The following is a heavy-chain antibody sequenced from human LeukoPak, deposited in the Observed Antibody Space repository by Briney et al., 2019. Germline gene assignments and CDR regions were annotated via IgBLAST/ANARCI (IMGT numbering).Heavy chain of an antibody. J-gene: IGHJ3*02. Sequence: GGSLRLSCAASELIVSGNYMSWVRQAPGKGLQWVSVIYPGGNIYYADSVKGRFNISRDNSKNTLSLQMNSLTADDTAVYYCVRGPRYYDDSGFHYGVFDMWGQGTLVTVSS. V-gene: IGHV3-53*01. D-gene: IGHD3-22*01. CDR2: IYPGGNI. CDR1: ELIVSGNY. CDR3: VRGPRYYDDSGFHYGVFDM.